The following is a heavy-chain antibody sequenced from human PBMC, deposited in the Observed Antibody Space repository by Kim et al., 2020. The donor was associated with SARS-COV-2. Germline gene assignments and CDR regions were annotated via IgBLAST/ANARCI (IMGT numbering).Heavy chain of an antibody. Sequence: GGSLRLSCAASGFTFSSYAMSWVRQAPGKGLEWVSAISGSGGSTYYADSVKGRFTISRDNSKNTLYLQMNSLRAEDTAVYYCARYMVRGVRSYFDYWGQGTLVTVSS. V-gene: IGHV3-23*01. CDR3: ARYMVRGVRSYFDY. CDR1: GFTFSSYA. J-gene: IGHJ4*02. D-gene: IGHD3-10*01. CDR2: ISGSGGST.